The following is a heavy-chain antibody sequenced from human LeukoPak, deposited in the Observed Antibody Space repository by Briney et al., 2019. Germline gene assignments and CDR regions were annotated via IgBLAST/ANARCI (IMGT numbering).Heavy chain of an antibody. V-gene: IGHV3-11*01. CDR2: ISSSGSTI. D-gene: IGHD1-20*01. CDR1: GFTFSDYY. J-gene: IGHJ4*02. CDR3: ARVNWKDDVPDGFDY. Sequence: GGSLRLSCAASGFTFSDYYMSWIRQAPGKGLEWVSYISSSGSTIYYADSVKGRFTISRDNAKNSLYLQMNSLRAEDTAVYYCARVNWKDDVPDGFDYWGQGTLVTVSS.